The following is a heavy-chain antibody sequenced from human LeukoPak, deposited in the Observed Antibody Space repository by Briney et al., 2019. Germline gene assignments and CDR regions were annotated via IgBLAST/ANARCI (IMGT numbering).Heavy chain of an antibody. CDR3: ARDSRTVQPELFDY. Sequence: PGGSLRLSCAASGFTVSSNYMSWVRQAPGKGLEWVSVIYSGGSTYYADSVKGRFTISRDNSKNTLYLQMNSLRAEDTAVYYCARDSRTVQPELFDYWGQGTLVTVSS. D-gene: IGHD1-1*01. CDR2: IYSGGST. V-gene: IGHV3-66*02. CDR1: GFTVSSNY. J-gene: IGHJ4*02.